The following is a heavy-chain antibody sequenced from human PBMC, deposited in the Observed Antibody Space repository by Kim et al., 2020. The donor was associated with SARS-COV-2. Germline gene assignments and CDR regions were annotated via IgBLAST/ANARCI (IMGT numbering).Heavy chain of an antibody. D-gene: IGHD1-7*01. V-gene: IGHV3-23*01. CDR3: AKFKLKAGYYFVY. Sequence: EDARKGQFTSSRDNSKNTLYMQMNGLRAEDTAVYYCAKFKLKAGYYFVYWGQGTLVTVSS. J-gene: IGHJ4*02.